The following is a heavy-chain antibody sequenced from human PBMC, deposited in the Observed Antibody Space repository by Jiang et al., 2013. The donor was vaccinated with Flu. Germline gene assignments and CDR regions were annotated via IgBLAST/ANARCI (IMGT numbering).Heavy chain of an antibody. CDR3: ARYGGPTLAANWFDF. Sequence: GAEVKKPGESLTISCKGSGDSLSNYWITWVRQMPGKGLELMGRIDPSDSYSHYSPSFQGHVTFSADKSINTAYLQWSSLKASDTAMYYCARYGGPTLAANWFDFWGQGTLVTVSS. CDR2: IDPSDSYS. D-gene: IGHD1-26*01. CDR1: GDSLSNYW. V-gene: IGHV5-10-1*01. J-gene: IGHJ5*01.